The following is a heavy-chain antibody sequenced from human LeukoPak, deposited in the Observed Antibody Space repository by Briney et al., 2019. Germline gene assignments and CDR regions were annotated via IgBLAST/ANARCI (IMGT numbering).Heavy chain of an antibody. CDR1: GYTFTNHG. V-gene: IGHV1-18*01. D-gene: IGHD4-17*01. CDR2: ISTYNGNT. J-gene: IGHJ3*02. CDR3: ARSGGWAYGDYDGFIAFDI. Sequence: ASVKVSCKASGYTFTNHGISWVRQAPGQGLEWMGWISTYNGNTNYAQKLQGRVTMTADTSTSTAYMELRSLRSDDTAVYYCARSGGWAYGDYDGFIAFDIWGQGTMVTVSS.